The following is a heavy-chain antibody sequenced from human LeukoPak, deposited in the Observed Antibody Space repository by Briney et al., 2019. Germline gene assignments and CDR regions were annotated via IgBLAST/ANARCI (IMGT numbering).Heavy chain of an antibody. Sequence: ASVKVSCKASGYTFTGYYMHWVRQAPGQGLEWMGWINPNSGGTNYAQKFQGRVTMTRDTSTSTVYMELSSLRSEDTAVYYCARGGRDLLFPFDYWGQGTLVTVSS. CDR2: INPNSGGT. D-gene: IGHD1-26*01. V-gene: IGHV1-2*02. CDR3: ARGGRDLLFPFDY. CDR1: GYTFTGYY. J-gene: IGHJ4*02.